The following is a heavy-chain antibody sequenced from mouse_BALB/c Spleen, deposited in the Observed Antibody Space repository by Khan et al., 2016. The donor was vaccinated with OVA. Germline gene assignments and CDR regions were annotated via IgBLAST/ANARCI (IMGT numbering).Heavy chain of an antibody. CDR1: GFTFTNYW. D-gene: IGHD6-1*01. Sequence: EVQLEESGGGLGKLRGYMKLSGVAFGFTFTNYWMNWVRQSPEKALEWVAEIRLKSDDFVTPHEESVKWLFTISSADTKSSVYLQMNNLRAEDTGIYYCCFLLWGQGTTLTRSA. CDR2: IRLKSDDFVT. CDR3: CFLL. J-gene: IGHJ2*01. V-gene: IGHV6-6*02.